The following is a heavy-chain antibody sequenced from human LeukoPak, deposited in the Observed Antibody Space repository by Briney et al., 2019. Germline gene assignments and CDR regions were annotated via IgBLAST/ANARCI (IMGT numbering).Heavy chain of an antibody. D-gene: IGHD3-10*01. CDR1: GGSISSSNW. J-gene: IGHJ4*02. CDR3: ARAPWESYYNSYFDY. Sequence: PSETLSLTCAVSGGSISSSNWWNWVRLPPGKGLEWIGEIFHSESTNYNPSLKSRVTISVDKFKNHFSLNLTSVTAADTAVYYCARAPWESYYNSYFDYWGQGTLVTVSS. CDR2: IFHSEST. V-gene: IGHV4-4*02.